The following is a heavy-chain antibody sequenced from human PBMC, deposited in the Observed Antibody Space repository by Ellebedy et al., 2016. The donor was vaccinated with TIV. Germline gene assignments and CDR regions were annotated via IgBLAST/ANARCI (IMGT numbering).Heavy chain of an antibody. D-gene: IGHD3-10*01. Sequence: GGSLRLSXAASGFTFSSYAMHWVRQAPGKGLEWVAIISRDGTNKYFADSVKGRFTISRDNSKNTLYLQMNSLRAEDTAVYYCARDFTTIRGLMNPFDYWGQGILVTVSS. CDR3: ARDFTTIRGLMNPFDY. V-gene: IGHV3-30-3*01. CDR2: ISRDGTNK. J-gene: IGHJ4*02. CDR1: GFTFSSYA.